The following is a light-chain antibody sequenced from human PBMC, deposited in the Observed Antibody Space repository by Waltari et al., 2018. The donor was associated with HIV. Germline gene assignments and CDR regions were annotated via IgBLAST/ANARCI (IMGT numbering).Light chain of an antibody. V-gene: IGLV3-19*01. Sequence: PAVSVALGQTVRITCQGDSLRNYFASWYQQKPGQAPILVIYGNTNRPSGIPDRFSGSNSGNAASLTITGAQAGDEADYYCNSRDSSGNRVVFGGGTKLTVL. CDR1: SLRNYF. J-gene: IGLJ2*01. CDR2: GNT. CDR3: NSRDSSGNRVV.